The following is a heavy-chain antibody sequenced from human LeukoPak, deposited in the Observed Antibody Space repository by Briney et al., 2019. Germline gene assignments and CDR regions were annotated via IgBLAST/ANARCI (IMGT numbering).Heavy chain of an antibody. V-gene: IGHV4-4*02. CDR1: GGSISSDHW. J-gene: IGHJ4*02. D-gene: IGHD6-6*01. Sequence: PSGTLSLTCAVSGGSISSDHWWSWVRQPPGKGLEWIGEIHHSGSTNYNPSLKSRVSISVDRSKNQFSLKLSSVTAADTAVYYCARMIAARTNPFDYWGQGTLVTVSS. CDR2: IHHSGST. CDR3: ARMIAARTNPFDY.